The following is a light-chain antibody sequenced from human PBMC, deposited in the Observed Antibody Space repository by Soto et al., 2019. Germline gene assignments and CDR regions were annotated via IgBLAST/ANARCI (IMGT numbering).Light chain of an antibody. Sequence: DILVGQSPPSPSESVGERVTITYRASQSISSYLNWYKQQPGKAPKLLIYAASSLQSGVPSRFSGSGSGTDFTLTINSLQPVDIATYYCQQSYSTPATFGEGTKVDIK. CDR3: QQSYSTPAT. V-gene: IGKV1-39*01. CDR1: QSISSY. CDR2: AAS. J-gene: IGKJ1*01.